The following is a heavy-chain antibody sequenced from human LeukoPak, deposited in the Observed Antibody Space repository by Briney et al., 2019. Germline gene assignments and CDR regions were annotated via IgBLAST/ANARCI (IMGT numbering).Heavy chain of an antibody. D-gene: IGHD3-16*01. CDR1: GFTFTTFW. V-gene: IGHV3-7*05. CDR3: ARGSTWGGDY. Sequence: PGGSLRLSCAASGFTFTTFWMGWVRQAPGKGLEWVATTKPDGSERYHVDSVKGRFTISRDNAKNLLYLQMSSLRAEDTAVYYCARGSTWGGDYWGQGTLVTVSS. CDR2: TKPDGSER. J-gene: IGHJ4*02.